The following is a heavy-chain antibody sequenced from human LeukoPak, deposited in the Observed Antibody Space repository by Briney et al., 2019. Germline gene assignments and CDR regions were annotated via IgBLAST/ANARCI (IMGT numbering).Heavy chain of an antibody. CDR1: GGSVSTSSSY. V-gene: IGHV4-39*07. J-gene: IGHJ3*02. CDR2: IYYSGST. Sequence: SETLSLTCTVSGGSVSTSSSYWGWIRQPPGKGLEWIGSIYYSGSTYYNPSLKSRVTISVDRSKNQFSLKLSSVTAADTAVYYCARGDYDFWSGYYSAFDIWGQGTTVTVSS. CDR3: ARGDYDFWSGYYSAFDI. D-gene: IGHD3-3*01.